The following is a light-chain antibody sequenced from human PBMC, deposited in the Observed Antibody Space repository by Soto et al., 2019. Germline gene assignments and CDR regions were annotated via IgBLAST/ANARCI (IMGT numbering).Light chain of an antibody. CDR2: DAS. V-gene: IGKV3D-15*01. Sequence: EIVMTQSPATLSVSPGERATLSCRASQSVRSNLAWYQQKPGQVPRLLIYDASTRATGIPARFSGSWSGTEFTLTISSLQSEDFAVYYCQQYHDWPPLLTFGGGTKVEIK. CDR3: QQYHDWPPLLT. CDR1: QSVRSN. J-gene: IGKJ4*01.